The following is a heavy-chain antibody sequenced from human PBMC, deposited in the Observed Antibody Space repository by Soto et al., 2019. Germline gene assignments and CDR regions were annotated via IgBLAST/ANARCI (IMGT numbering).Heavy chain of an antibody. D-gene: IGHD7-27*01. CDR1: GFALGDYS. Sequence: QVQLVESGGGLVQPGGSLRLSCTASGFALGDYSMSWIRQAPGKGLEWISNVASGGDIDSVDARKGRYTISRDIAKNSVNLQRKSLSVDDTAIDYWARAGVATAVQSWGLYISYYDMDVLGEGATVTVS. CDR3: ARAGVATAVQSWGLYISYYDMDV. J-gene: IGHJ6*03. CDR2: VASGGDI. V-gene: IGHV3-11*01.